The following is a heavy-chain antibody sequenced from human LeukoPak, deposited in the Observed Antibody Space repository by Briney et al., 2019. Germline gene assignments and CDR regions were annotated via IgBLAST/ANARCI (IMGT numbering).Heavy chain of an antibody. J-gene: IGHJ4*02. CDR1: GFTFGTYW. CDR2: IRQDGSEN. Sequence: GGSLRLSCAASGFTFGTYWMSWVRQAPGKGLEWVATIRQDGSENHYVDSVEGRFTVSRDNAKNSLYLQMNSLRAEDTAVYYCARDSQGYFDYWGQGTLVTVSS. CDR3: ARDSQGYFDY. V-gene: IGHV3-7*01.